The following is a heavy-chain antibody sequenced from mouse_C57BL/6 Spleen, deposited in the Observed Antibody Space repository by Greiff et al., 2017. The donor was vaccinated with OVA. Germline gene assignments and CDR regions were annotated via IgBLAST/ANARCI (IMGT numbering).Heavy chain of an antibody. J-gene: IGHJ1*03. CDR3: ARDNYGSSYVRYFDV. CDR2: ISYDGSN. CDR1: GYSITSGYY. D-gene: IGHD1-1*01. V-gene: IGHV3-6*01. Sequence: EVQLQESGPGLVKPSQSLSLTCSVTGYSITSGYYWNWIRQFPGNKLEWMGYISYDGSNNYNPSLKNRISITRDTSKNQFFLKLNSVTTEDTATYYCARDNYGSSYVRYFDVWGTGTTVTVSS.